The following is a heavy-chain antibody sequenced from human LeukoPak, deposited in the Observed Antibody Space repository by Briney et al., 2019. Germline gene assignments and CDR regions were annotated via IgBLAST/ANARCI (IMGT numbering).Heavy chain of an antibody. D-gene: IGHD3-10*01. J-gene: IGHJ4*02. CDR1: RFTFSNYA. V-gene: IGHV3-30-3*01. CDR3: ARDLVVKRLADGSGSFFDY. Sequence: GKSLRLSCAASRFTFSNYAMHWVRQAPGKGLEWVAVISYDGSNKYYADSVKGRFTISRDNSKNTLYLQMNSLRAEDTAVYYCARDLVVKRLADGSGSFFDYWGQGTLVTVSS. CDR2: ISYDGSNK.